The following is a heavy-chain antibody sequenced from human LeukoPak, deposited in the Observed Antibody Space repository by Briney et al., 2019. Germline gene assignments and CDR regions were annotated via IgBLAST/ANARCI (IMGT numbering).Heavy chain of an antibody. Sequence: ASVKVSCKASGDTFSSYDISWVRQAPGQGLEWIGGITPTFGTPNYAQKFQGRVTITADESTRTAYMELRSLRSEDTAVYYCARGWLAETIMVTPYNYWGQGTLVTVSS. CDR2: ITPTFGTP. CDR3: ARGWLAETIMVTPYNY. J-gene: IGHJ4*02. V-gene: IGHV1-69*13. CDR1: GDTFSSYD. D-gene: IGHD4-23*01.